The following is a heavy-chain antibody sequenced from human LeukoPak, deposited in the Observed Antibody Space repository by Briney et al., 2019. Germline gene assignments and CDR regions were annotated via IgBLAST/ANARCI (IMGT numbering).Heavy chain of an antibody. Sequence: GGSLRLSCAASGFTFSSYWMSWVRQAPGKGLEWVANIKQDGSEKYYVDSVKGRFTISRDNAKHSLYLQMNSLGAEDTAVYYCARVRLYYYDSSGLDAFDIWGQGTMVTVSS. J-gene: IGHJ3*02. CDR2: IKQDGSEK. CDR1: GFTFSSYW. D-gene: IGHD3-22*01. CDR3: ARVRLYYYDSSGLDAFDI. V-gene: IGHV3-7*03.